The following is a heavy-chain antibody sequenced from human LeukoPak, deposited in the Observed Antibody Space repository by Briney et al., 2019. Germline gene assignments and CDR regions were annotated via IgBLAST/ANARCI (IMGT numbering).Heavy chain of an antibody. J-gene: IGHJ6*02. CDR1: GFTFSNYN. V-gene: IGHV3-30*18. CDR3: AKDRGVGTYYYGMDV. CDR2: ISYDGSNK. D-gene: IGHD3-10*01. Sequence: GGSLRLSCAASGFTFSNYNMHWVRQAPGKGLEWVTVISYDGSNKYYADSVKGRFTISRDNSKNTLYLQMNSLRAEDTAVYYCAKDRGVGTYYYGMDVWGQGTLVTVSS.